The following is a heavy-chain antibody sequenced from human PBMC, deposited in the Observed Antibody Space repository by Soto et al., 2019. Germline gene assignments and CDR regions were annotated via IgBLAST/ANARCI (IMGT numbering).Heavy chain of an antibody. CDR2: IKQDASER. CDR1: GFTYSKYW. CDR3: ARDSRTLFETNRVRSDY. D-gene: IGHD2-2*01. Sequence: GGSLRLSCVASGFTYSKYWMSWARQAPGKGLEWVANIKQDASERNYMDSVRGRFTISRDNAKNSVYLQMDSLRAEDTAVYYCARDSRTLFETNRVRSDYWGQGTLVTVSS. V-gene: IGHV3-7*03. J-gene: IGHJ4*02.